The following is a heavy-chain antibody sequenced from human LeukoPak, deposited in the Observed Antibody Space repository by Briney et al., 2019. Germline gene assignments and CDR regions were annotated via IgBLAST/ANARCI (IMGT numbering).Heavy chain of an antibody. CDR3: ARDKDLTGLRFLEWSPTVYYMDV. V-gene: IGHV1-46*01. D-gene: IGHD3-3*01. Sequence: ASVKVSCKASGYTFTSYYMHWVRQAPGQGLEWMGIINPSGGSTSYAQKFQGRVTMTRDTSTSTVYMELSSLRSEDTAVYYCARDKDLTGLRFLEWSPTVYYMDVWGKGTTVTVSS. CDR1: GYTFTSYY. CDR2: INPSGGST. J-gene: IGHJ6*03.